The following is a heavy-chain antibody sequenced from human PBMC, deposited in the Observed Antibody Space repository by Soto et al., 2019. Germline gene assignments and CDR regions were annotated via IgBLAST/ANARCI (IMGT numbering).Heavy chain of an antibody. CDR3: ARERAYYYDSSGYPAYYGMDV. D-gene: IGHD3-22*01. V-gene: IGHV1-69*13. CDR2: IIPIFGTA. Sequence: SVKVSCKASGGTFSSYAISWVRQAPGQGLEWMGGIIPIFGTANYAQKFQGRVTITADESTSTAYMELSSLRSEDTAVYYCARERAYYYDSSGYPAYYGMDVWGQGTTVTVSS. CDR1: GGTFSSYA. J-gene: IGHJ6*02.